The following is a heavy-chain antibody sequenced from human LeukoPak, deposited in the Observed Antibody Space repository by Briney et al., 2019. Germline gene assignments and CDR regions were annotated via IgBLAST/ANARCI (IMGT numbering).Heavy chain of an antibody. J-gene: IGHJ4*02. CDR1: GGSISSHY. D-gene: IGHD1-26*01. Sequence: SETLSLTCTVSGGSISSHYWSWIRQPTGKGLEWIGYIYYSGSTNYDPSLKSRVTISVDTAKNQFSLKLSSVTAADTAVYYCAREELDSGSYVYWGQGGLVTVSS. V-gene: IGHV4-59*11. CDR3: AREELDSGSYVY. CDR2: IYYSGST.